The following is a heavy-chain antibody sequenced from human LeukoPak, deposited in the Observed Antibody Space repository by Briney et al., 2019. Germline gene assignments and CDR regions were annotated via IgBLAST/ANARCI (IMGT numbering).Heavy chain of an antibody. CDR3: AVMITFGGVIGGFFDY. Sequence: SETLSLTCTVSGYSISSGYLWGWIRQPPGKGLEWIGSIDGSGSSYYNPSLKSRVIISVDTSKNQFSLKLSSVTAADTAVYYCAVMITFGGVIGGFFDYWGQGTLVTVSS. V-gene: IGHV4-38-2*02. CDR2: IDGSGSS. J-gene: IGHJ4*02. D-gene: IGHD3-16*02. CDR1: GYSISSGYL.